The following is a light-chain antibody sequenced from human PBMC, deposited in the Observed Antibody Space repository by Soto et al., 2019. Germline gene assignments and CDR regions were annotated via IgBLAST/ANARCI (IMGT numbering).Light chain of an antibody. J-gene: IGKJ1*01. CDR3: QQYDTYSRT. CDR2: KAS. V-gene: IGKV1-5*03. Sequence: DIPMTQSPSTLSASVGDRVTITCRASQSISSWLAWYQQKVGKAPKLLIYKASSLESGVPSRFSGSGSGTEFTLTISSLQPDDFATYYCQQYDTYSRTFGQGTKVEIK. CDR1: QSISSW.